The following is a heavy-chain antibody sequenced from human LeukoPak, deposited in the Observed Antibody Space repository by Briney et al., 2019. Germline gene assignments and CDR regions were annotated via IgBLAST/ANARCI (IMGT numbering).Heavy chain of an antibody. CDR1: GFTFSSYG. D-gene: IGHD6-13*01. Sequence: GRSLRLSCAASGFTFSSYGMHWVRQAPGKGLEWVAVISYDGRNKYYADSVKGRFTISRDNSKNTLYLQMNSLRAEDTAVYYCAKEMGSWAAHPFDYWGQGTLVTVSS. V-gene: IGHV3-30*18. J-gene: IGHJ4*02. CDR2: ISYDGRNK. CDR3: AKEMGSWAAHPFDY.